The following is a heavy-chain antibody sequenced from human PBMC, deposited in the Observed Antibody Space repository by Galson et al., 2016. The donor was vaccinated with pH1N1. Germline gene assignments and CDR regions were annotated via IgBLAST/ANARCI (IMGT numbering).Heavy chain of an antibody. V-gene: IGHV3-23*01. CDR3: AKSGRTARQILAPRDGMDV. CDR2: ISGGAGST. J-gene: IGHJ6*02. Sequence: SLRLSCAASGFPFSAYAMNWIHQAPGKGPEWVSVISGGAGSTKYADSVRGRFTISRDNSNDTTFLQMTNLRVEDTAIYYCAKSGRTARQILAPRDGMDVWAKGRRS. CDR1: GFPFSAYA. D-gene: IGHD1-14*01.